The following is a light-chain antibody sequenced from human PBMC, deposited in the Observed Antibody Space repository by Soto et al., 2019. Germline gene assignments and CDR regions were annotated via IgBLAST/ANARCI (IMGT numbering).Light chain of an antibody. CDR1: QSVSSSY. J-gene: IGKJ1*01. CDR2: GAS. V-gene: IGKV3-20*01. Sequence: EIVLTQSPGTLSLSPGERATLSCRASQSVSSSYLAWYQQKPGQAPRLLIYGASSRATAIPDRFSGSGSGTDFTLTISRLEPEEFAVYYCQQYDSWTFGQGTKVEIK. CDR3: QQYDSWT.